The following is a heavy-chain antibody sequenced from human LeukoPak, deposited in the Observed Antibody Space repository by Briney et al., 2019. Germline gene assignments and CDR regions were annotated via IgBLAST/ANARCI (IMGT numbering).Heavy chain of an antibody. J-gene: IGHJ6*02. CDR2: IYYSGST. D-gene: IGHD3-10*01. CDR1: GGSISSGGYY. Sequence: SETLSLTCTVSGGSISSGGYYWSWIRQHPGKGLEWIGYIYYSGSTYYNPSLKSRVTISVDTSKNQFSLKLSSVTAADTAVYYCARERGVIATKYYYYGMDVWGQGTTVIVSS. V-gene: IGHV4-31*03. CDR3: ARERGVIATKYYYYGMDV.